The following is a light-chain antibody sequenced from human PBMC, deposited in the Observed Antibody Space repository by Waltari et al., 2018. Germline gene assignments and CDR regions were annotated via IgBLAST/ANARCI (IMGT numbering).Light chain of an antibody. V-gene: IGKV3-15*01. CDR2: SAS. CDR3: QQHNDWPRT. J-gene: IGKJ1*01. Sequence: EVVMTQSPATLSVSPGERATLSCRDSQSVSINLSWYQQKPGQAPRLLMYSASIRAAGIPARFSGSGSGTEFTLTISSLQSEDIAVYYCQQHNDWPRTFGQGTKVEI. CDR1: QSVSIN.